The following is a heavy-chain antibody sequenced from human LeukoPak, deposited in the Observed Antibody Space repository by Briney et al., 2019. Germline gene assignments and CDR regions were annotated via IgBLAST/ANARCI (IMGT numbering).Heavy chain of an antibody. CDR1: GGSISTYY. V-gene: IGHV4-4*09. J-gene: IGHJ6*02. Sequence: SETLSLTCTVSGGSISTYYWNWIRQPPGKGLEWIGYIYHSGSTNYNPSLKSRVTISVDTSKNQFSLKLSSVTAADTAVYYCARVGGTNYYYYGMDVWGQGTTVTVSS. D-gene: IGHD1-1*01. CDR2: IYHSGST. CDR3: ARVGGTNYYYYGMDV.